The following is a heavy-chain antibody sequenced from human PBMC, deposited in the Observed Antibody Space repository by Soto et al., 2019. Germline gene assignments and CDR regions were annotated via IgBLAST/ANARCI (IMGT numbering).Heavy chain of an antibody. CDR3: ATDIVVVVAAPDAFDI. Sequence: GGSLRLSCAASGFTFSSYSMNWVRLAPGKGLEWVSSISSSSSYIYYADSVKGRFTISRDNAKNSLYLQMNSLRAEDTAVYYCATDIVVVVAAPDAFDIWGQGTMVTVSS. V-gene: IGHV3-21*01. CDR1: GFTFSSYS. D-gene: IGHD2-15*01. CDR2: ISSSSSYI. J-gene: IGHJ3*02.